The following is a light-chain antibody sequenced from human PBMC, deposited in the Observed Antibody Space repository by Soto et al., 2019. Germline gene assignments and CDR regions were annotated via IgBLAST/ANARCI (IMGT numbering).Light chain of an antibody. V-gene: IGLV2-14*01. Sequence: LTQPASVSGSPGQSITISCTGTSSDVGGYNYVSWYQQHPGKAPKLMISDVSNRPSGVSIRFSGSKSGNTASLTISGLQAEDEADYYCNSYSSSTTLYLFGTGTKVTVL. J-gene: IGLJ1*01. CDR1: SSDVGGYNY. CDR3: NSYSSSTTLYL. CDR2: DVS.